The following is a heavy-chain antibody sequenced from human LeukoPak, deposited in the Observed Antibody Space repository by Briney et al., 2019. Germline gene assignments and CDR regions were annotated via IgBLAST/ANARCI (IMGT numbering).Heavy chain of an antibody. CDR1: GFTFSSYG. D-gene: IGHD5-12*01. Sequence: GGSLRLSCAASGFTFSSYGMHWVRQAPGKGLEWVAVISYDGSNKYYADSVKGRFTISRDNSKNTLYLQMNSLRAEDTAVYYCAKSVPLDIVATEDYYYYGMDVWGKGTTVTVSS. CDR2: ISYDGSNK. V-gene: IGHV3-30*18. CDR3: AKSVPLDIVATEDYYYYGMDV. J-gene: IGHJ6*04.